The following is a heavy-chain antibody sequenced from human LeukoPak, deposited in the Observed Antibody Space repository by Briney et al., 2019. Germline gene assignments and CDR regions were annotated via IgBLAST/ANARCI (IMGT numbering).Heavy chain of an antibody. CDR1: GFTFSSYA. CDR3: AKDRQTGYCSSTSCRTDYFDY. CDR2: ISGSGGST. J-gene: IGHJ4*02. Sequence: GGSLRLSCAASGFTFSSYAMSWVRQAPGKGLEWVSAISGSGGSTYYADSVKGRFTISRDNPKNTLYLQMNSLRAEDTAVYYCAKDRQTGYCSSTSCRTDYFDYWGQGTLVTVSS. D-gene: IGHD2-2*01. V-gene: IGHV3-23*01.